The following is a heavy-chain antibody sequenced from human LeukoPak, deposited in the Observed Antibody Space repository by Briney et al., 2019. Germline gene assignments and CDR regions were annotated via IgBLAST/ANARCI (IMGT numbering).Heavy chain of an antibody. CDR1: GYTFTSYG. CDR2: ISAYNGNT. Sequence: ASVKVSCKASGYTFTSYGISWVRQAPGQGLEWMGWISAYNGNTNYAQKLQGRVTMTTDTSTSTAYMELRSLRSDDTAVYYCARDGYNPGPGHYFDYWGQGTLVTVSS. V-gene: IGHV1-18*01. D-gene: IGHD5-24*01. J-gene: IGHJ4*02. CDR3: ARDGYNPGPGHYFDY.